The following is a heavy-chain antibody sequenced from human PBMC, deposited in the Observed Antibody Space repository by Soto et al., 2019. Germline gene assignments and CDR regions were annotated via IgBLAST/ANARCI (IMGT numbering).Heavy chain of an antibody. V-gene: IGHV4-30-2*01. J-gene: IGHJ4*02. Sequence: SETLSLTCTVSGASISSGGYYWGWIRQPPGKGLEWIGYIYHSGSTYYNPSLKSRVTISVDTAKKQFSLKLSSVTAADTAVYYCARGMTTVTTLDYWGQGTLVTVSS. CDR2: IYHSGST. CDR3: ARGMTTVTTLDY. CDR1: GASISSGGYY. D-gene: IGHD4-17*01.